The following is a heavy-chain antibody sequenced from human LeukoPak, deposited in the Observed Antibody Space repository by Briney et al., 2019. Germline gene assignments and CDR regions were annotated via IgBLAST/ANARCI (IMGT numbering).Heavy chain of an antibody. D-gene: IGHD2-2*01. V-gene: IGHV4-34*01. CDR2: INHSGST. CDR3: TRGPPAKPGTGYYYGMDV. CDR1: GGSFSGYY. Sequence: SESLSLTCAVYGGSFSGYYWSWIRQPPGKGLEWVGEINHSGSTNYNPSLKSRVTISVDTSKNQFSLKLSSVTAADTAVYYCTRGPPAKPGTGYYYGMDVWGQGTTVTVSS. J-gene: IGHJ6*02.